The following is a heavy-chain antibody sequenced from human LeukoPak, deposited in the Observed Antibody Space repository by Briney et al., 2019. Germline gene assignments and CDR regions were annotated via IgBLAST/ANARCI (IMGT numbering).Heavy chain of an antibody. D-gene: IGHD2-8*02. CDR2: ISGSGGST. J-gene: IGHJ4*02. CDR3: AKPSFVSWWLPRFDY. CDR1: GFTFSSYA. Sequence: GGSLRFSCAASGFTFSSYAMSWVRQAPGKGLEWVSAISGSGGSTYYADSVKGRFTISRDNSKNTLYLQMNSLRAEDTAVYYCAKPSFVSWWLPRFDYWGQGTLVTVSS. V-gene: IGHV3-23*01.